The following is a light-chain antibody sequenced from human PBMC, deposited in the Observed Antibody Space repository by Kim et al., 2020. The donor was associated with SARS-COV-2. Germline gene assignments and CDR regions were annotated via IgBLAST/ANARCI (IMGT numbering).Light chain of an antibody. CDR2: DNH. Sequence: QAVVTQPPSLSAAPGQKVAISCSGNSSTIENKYISWYQQFSGRAPRLLIYDNHKRPSGIPDRFSGSRSGTSATLAITGLQTGDGADYYCGTWETNREIFGGGTQLTVL. CDR1: SSTIENKY. V-gene: IGLV1-51*01. CDR3: GTWETNREI. J-gene: IGLJ2*01.